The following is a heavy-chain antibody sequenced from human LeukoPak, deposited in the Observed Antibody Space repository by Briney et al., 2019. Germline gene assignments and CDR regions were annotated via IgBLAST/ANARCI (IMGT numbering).Heavy chain of an antibody. CDR2: INHSGST. CDR3: ARLGDNYYYYYYMDV. D-gene: IGHD2-21*02. CDR1: GGSFSGYY. J-gene: IGHJ6*03. V-gene: IGHV4-34*01. Sequence: PSETLSLTCAVYGGSFSGYYWSWIRQPPGKGLEWIGEINHSGSTNYNPSLKSRVTISVDTSKNQFSLKLSSVTAADTAVYYCARLGDNYYYYYYMDVWGKGTTVTVSS.